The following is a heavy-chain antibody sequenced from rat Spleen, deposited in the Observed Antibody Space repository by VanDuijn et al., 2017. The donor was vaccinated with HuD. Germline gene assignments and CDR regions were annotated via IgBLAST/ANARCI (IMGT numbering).Heavy chain of an antibody. J-gene: IGHJ4*01. CDR1: GFTFNNYW. CDR2: ITNTGGST. D-gene: IGHD1-4*01. Sequence: EVQLVESDGGLVQPGRSLKLSCVASGFTFNNYWMTWIRQAPGKGLEWVASITNTGGSTYYPDSVKGRLTISRENAESNLYLQMNSLRSEDTATYYCFNPGIYAMDAWGQGTSVTVSS. V-gene: IGHV5-31*01. CDR3: FNPGIYAMDA.